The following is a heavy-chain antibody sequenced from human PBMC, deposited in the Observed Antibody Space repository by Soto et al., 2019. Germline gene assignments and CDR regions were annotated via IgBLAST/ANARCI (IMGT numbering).Heavy chain of an antibody. CDR1: GFTFRSYV. Sequence: GSLIPSFAAFGFTFRSYVLSLVRQAAGKGLEWVSAISGSGGSTYYADSVKGRFTISRDNSKNTLYLQMNSLRAEDTAVYYCAKVAAVVAARDAFDIWGQGTLVTVSS. J-gene: IGHJ3*02. CDR2: ISGSGGST. V-gene: IGHV3-23*01. D-gene: IGHD2-15*01. CDR3: AKVAAVVAARDAFDI.